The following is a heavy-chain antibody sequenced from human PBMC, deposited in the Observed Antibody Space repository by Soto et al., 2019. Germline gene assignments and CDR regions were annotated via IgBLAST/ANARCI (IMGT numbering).Heavy chain of an antibody. Sequence: GGSLRLSCAASGFTFSSDGMHWVRQAPGKGLEWVAVISYDGSNKYYADSVKGRFTISRDNSKNTLYLQMNSLRAEDTALYYCAKDRPHMAKTDYWGQGTLVTVSS. CDR1: GFTFSSDG. V-gene: IGHV3-30*18. J-gene: IGHJ4*02. CDR3: AKDRPHMAKTDY. CDR2: ISYDGSNK. D-gene: IGHD5-12*01.